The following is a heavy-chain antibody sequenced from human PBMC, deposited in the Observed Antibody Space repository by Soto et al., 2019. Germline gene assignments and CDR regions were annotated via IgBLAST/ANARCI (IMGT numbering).Heavy chain of an antibody. CDR2: ISGSGGST. D-gene: IGHD3-9*01. CDR1: GFTFSSYA. CDR3: AKVGLTGYLAASPFDY. J-gene: IGHJ4*02. V-gene: IGHV3-23*01. Sequence: GGSLRLSCAASGFTFSSYAMSWVRQAPGKGLEWVSAISGSGGSTYYADSVKGRFTISRDNSKNTLYLQMNSLRAEDTAVYYCAKVGLTGYLAASPFDYWGQGTLVTVSS.